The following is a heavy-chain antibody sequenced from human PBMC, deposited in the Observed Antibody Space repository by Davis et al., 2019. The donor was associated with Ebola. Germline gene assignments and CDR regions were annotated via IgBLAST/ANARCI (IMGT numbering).Heavy chain of an antibody. J-gene: IGHJ6*02. CDR3: ARWGSIAVSDYSYYGMDV. V-gene: IGHV1-46*03. CDR1: GYTPTNYI. CDR2: IHPRAVRI. Sequence: ASVNVSCMASGYTPTNYIVIWVRQAPGQGLEWTGIIHPRAVRITYAQKFQGRVTMTRDTSTSTVYMELSSLRSEDTAVYYCARWGSIAVSDYSYYGMDVWGQGTTVTVSS. D-gene: IGHD6-6*01.